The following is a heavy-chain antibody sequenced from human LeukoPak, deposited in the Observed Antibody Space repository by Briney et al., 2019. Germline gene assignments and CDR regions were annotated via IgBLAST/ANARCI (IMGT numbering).Heavy chain of an antibody. D-gene: IGHD2-15*01. V-gene: IGHV3-7*01. CDR3: AKVTDCSGGSCYYTLDY. CDR1: GFIFSSYW. J-gene: IGHJ4*02. Sequence: GGSLRLSCAASGFIFSSYWMSWVRQAPGKGLEWVANIKQDGSEKYYADSVKGRFTISRDNSKNTLYLQMNSLRAEDTAVYYCAKVTDCSGGSCYYTLDYWGQGTLVTVSS. CDR2: IKQDGSEK.